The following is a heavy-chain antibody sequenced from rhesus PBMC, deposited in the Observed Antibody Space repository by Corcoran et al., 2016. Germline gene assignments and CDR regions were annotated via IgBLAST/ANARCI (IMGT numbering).Heavy chain of an antibody. CDR1: GYSISSGYD. CDR2: IDGSSWST. D-gene: IGHD5-42*01. V-gene: IGHV4-127*01. CDR3: ARGGDTAAAFDY. Sequence: QVQLQESGPGVVKPSETLSLTCAVSGYSISSGYDWSWLRQPPGKGLAWIGYIDGSSWSTTYNPSLKNRVTISKDTSKNQFSLKLSSVTAADTAVYYCARGGDTAAAFDYWGQGVLVTVSS. J-gene: IGHJ4*01.